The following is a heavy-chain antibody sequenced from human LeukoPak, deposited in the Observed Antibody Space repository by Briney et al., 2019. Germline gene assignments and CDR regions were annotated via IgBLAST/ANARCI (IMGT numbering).Heavy chain of an antibody. CDR1: GGTFSSYA. Sequence: ASVKVSCKASGGTFSSYAISWVRQAPGQGLEWVGGIIPIFGTANYAQKFQGRVTITADESTSTAYMEPSSLRSEGTAVYYCARDKEWYSSGWYWFDPWGQGTPVTVSS. J-gene: IGHJ5*02. CDR3: ARDKEWYSSGWYWFDP. D-gene: IGHD6-19*01. V-gene: IGHV1-69*01. CDR2: IIPIFGTA.